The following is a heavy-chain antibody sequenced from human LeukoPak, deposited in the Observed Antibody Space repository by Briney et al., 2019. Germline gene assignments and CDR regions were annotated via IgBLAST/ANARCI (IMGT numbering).Heavy chain of an antibody. D-gene: IGHD5-12*01. CDR2: ISGSGGST. CDR1: GFTFSSYG. V-gene: IGHV3-23*01. CDR3: AKEVATIRVLPFDY. Sequence: GGTLRLSCAASGFTFSSYGMSWVSQAPGKGLEWVSAISGSGGSTYYADSVKGRFTISRDNSKNTLYLQMNSLRAEDTAVYYCAKEVATIRVLPFDYWGQGTLVSVSS. J-gene: IGHJ4*02.